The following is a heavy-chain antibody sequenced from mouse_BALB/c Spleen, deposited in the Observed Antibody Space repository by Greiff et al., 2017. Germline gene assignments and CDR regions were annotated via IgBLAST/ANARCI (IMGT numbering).Heavy chain of an antibody. CDR3: ARQGPYGYGSFDY. CDR1: EYEFPSHD. CDR2: INSDGGST. D-gene: IGHD2-2*01. J-gene: IGHJ2*01. V-gene: IGHV5-2*01. Sequence: DVMLVESGGGLVQPGESLKLSCESNEYEFPSHDMSWVRKTPEKRLELVAAINSDGGSTYYPDTMERRFIISRDNTKKTLYLQMSSLRSEDTALYYCARQGPYGYGSFDYWGQGTTLTVSS.